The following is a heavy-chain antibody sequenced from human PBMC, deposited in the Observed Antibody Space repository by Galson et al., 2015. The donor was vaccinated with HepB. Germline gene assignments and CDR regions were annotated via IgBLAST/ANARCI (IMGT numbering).Heavy chain of an antibody. V-gene: IGHV3-21*01. CDR1: GFPFSSYN. J-gene: IGHJ1*01. CDR2: ISSTSNYR. D-gene: IGHD6-25*01. Sequence: SLRLSCAASGFPFSSYNMNWVRQAPGKGLEWVSSISSTSNYRNYEDSEKGRFRISRDNDKNSQYLQMKSLRVEDTAVYYCARDEPTAISAAASFLHWGQGTLVTVSS. CDR3: ARDEPTAISAAASFLH.